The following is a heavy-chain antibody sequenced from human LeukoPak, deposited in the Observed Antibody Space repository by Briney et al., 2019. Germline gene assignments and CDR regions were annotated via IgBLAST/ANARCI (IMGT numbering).Heavy chain of an antibody. D-gene: IGHD4-23*01. J-gene: IGHJ6*03. Sequence: ASVKVSCKASGYTFTGYYMHWVRQAPGQGLEWMGWINPKNGGTKYAQKFQGRVTMTRDTSITTIYIELSSLRSDDTAMYYCARIPVGGGVYMDVWGKGTTVTVSS. V-gene: IGHV1-2*02. CDR1: GYTFTGYY. CDR2: INPKNGGT. CDR3: ARIPVGGGVYMDV.